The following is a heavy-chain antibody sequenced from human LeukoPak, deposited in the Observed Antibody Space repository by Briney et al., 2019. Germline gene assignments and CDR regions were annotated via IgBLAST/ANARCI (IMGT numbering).Heavy chain of an antibody. CDR1: GGTFSSYA. CDR2: IIPISGTA. Sequence: ASVKVSCKASGGTFSSYAISWVRQAPGQGLEWMGRIIPISGTANYAQKFQGRVTITTDESTSTAYMELSSLRSEDTAVYYCARGGGEPAFDIWGQGTMVTVSS. V-gene: IGHV1-69*05. J-gene: IGHJ3*02. D-gene: IGHD1-14*01. CDR3: ARGGGEPAFDI.